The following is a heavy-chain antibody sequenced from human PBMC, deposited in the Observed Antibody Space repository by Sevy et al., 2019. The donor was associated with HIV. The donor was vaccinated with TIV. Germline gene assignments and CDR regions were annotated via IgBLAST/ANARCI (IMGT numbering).Heavy chain of an antibody. V-gene: IGHV3-33*01. CDR2: IWYDGSNK. D-gene: IGHD6-13*01. J-gene: IGHJ4*02. CDR3: ARDSSSSSFDY. CDR1: GFTLSSYG. Sequence: GGSLRLSCAASGFTLSSYGMHWVRQAPGKGLEWVAVIWYDGSNKYYADSVKGRFTISRDNSKNTLYLQMNSLRAEDTAVYYCARDSSSSSFDYWGQGTLVTVSS.